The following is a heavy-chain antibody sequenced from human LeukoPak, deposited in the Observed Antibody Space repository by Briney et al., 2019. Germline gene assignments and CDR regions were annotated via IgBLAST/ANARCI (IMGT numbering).Heavy chain of an antibody. CDR1: GFTVSSNY. D-gene: IGHD2-21*01. CDR2: IYSGGST. J-gene: IGHJ1*01. CDR3: ARDGGVVSTWYWFFQH. V-gene: IGHV3-53*01. Sequence: PGGSLRLSCAASGFTVSSNYMSWVRQAPGKGLEWVSVIYSGGSTYYADSVKGRFTIPRDSSKNTVSLQMNSLRADDTAVYYCARDGGVVSTWYWFFQHWGQGTLVTVSS.